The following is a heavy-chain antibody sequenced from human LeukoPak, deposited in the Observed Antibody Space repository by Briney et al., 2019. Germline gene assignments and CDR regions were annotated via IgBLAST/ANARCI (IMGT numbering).Heavy chain of an antibody. CDR1: GFTFSSYA. Sequence: GGSLRLSCAASGFTFSSYAMSWVRQVPGKGLEWVSVISGSGDNTYYADSVKGRFTISRNNSKNTLYLQMNSLRAEDTAVYYCARVDLPTVTTAHFDYWGQGTLATVSS. CDR3: ARVDLPTVTTAHFDY. V-gene: IGHV3-23*01. D-gene: IGHD4-17*01. CDR2: ISGSGDNT. J-gene: IGHJ4*02.